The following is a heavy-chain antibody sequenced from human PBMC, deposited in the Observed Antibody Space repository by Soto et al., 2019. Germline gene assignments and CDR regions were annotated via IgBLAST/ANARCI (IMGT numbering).Heavy chain of an antibody. CDR3: AKDQYYDISGPDH. J-gene: IGHJ4*02. V-gene: IGHV3-23*01. Sequence: PGGSLRLSCAASGFIFSDYVMSWVRQAPGKGLEWVSSISDSGDSTYSADSVKGRFTISRDNSKNTLYLQMNSLRPEDTAMYYCAKDQYYDISGPDHWGQGSLVTVSS. D-gene: IGHD3-22*01. CDR2: ISDSGDST. CDR1: GFIFSDYV.